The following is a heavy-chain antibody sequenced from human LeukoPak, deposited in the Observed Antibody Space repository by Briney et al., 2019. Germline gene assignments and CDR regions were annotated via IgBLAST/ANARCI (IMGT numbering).Heavy chain of an antibody. V-gene: IGHV1-18*03. J-gene: IGHJ4*02. CDR3: ARAYNYYDSSGYYLGYYFDY. CDR2: ISAYNGHT. Sequence: GASVKVSCKGFGYTFSSYGISWVRQAPGQGLEWMGWISAYNGHTNYAQRFQDRFSMTTDRSTSTAYMELRSLRSEDMAVYYCARAYNYYDSSGYYLGYYFDYWGQGTLVTVSS. CDR1: GYTFSSYG. D-gene: IGHD3-22*01.